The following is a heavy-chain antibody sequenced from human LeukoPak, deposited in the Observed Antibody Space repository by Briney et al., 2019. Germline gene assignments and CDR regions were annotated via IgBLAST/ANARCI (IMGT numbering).Heavy chain of an antibody. CDR2: ISTHNGNT. CDR3: ARDTYFYSSSWFLDY. V-gene: IGHV1-18*01. D-gene: IGHD6-13*01. J-gene: IGHJ4*02. CDR1: GYTFTDYG. Sequence: GASVTVSCKASGYTFTDYGITWVRQAPGQGLEWMGWISTHNGNTSYAQRLQDRVTMTTDTSTSIAYMELRSLRSDDSAVYYCARDTYFYSSSWFLDYWGQGTLVTVSS.